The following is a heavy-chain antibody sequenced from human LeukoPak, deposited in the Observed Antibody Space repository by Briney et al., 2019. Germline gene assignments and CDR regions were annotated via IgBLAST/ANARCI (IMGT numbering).Heavy chain of an antibody. CDR2: ISSSSSYI. V-gene: IGHV3-21*01. D-gene: IGHD3-9*01. CDR3: ARGGIPYYDISDY. J-gene: IGHJ4*02. CDR1: GFTFSRYW. Sequence: GGSLRLSCAASGFTFSRYWMYWVRQAPGKGLEWVSPISSSSSYIYYADSVKGRFTISRDNAKNSLYLQMNSLRAEDTAVYYCARGGIPYYDISDYWGQGTLVTVSS.